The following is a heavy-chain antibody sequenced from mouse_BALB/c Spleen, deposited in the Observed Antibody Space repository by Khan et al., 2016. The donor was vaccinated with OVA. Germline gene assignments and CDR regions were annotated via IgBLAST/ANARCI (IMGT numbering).Heavy chain of an antibody. CDR1: GFSLTNYS. CDR3: ARRGYAYARGALFAS. D-gene: IGHD2-14*01. CDR2: IWSAGST. V-gene: IGHV2-2*02. Sequence: QVQLQQSGPGLVQPSQSLSITCTVSGFSLTNYSVHCVRQSPGKGLEWLGVIWSAGSTDYNAAFISRLTIRKDNSRSQVFFKMNSLRPNDTAIYYCARRGYAYARGALFASRGHGTLVTVSA. J-gene: IGHJ3*01.